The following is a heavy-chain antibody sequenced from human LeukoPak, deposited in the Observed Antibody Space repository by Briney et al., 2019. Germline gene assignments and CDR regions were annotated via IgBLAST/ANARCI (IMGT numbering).Heavy chain of an antibody. Sequence: ASVKLSCTASGYTFTNYGMSWVRQAPGQGLEWMGWINAYNGNTNYAQKLQGRVTMSTDTSTSTAYMELRSLRSDDTAVYYCARDPCANGVCYFDFWGQGTLVTVSS. CDR2: INAYNGNT. CDR1: GYTFTNYG. V-gene: IGHV1-18*01. J-gene: IGHJ4*02. CDR3: ARDPCANGVCYFDF. D-gene: IGHD2-8*01.